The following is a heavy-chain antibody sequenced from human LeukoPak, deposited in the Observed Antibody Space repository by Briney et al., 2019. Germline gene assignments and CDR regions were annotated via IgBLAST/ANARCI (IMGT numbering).Heavy chain of an antibody. CDR1: GGTFISYA. Sequence: SVKVSCKASGGTFISYAISWVRQAPGQGLEGRGRIIPILGIANYAQKFQGRVTITADKSTSTAYMELSSLRCEDTAVYYCARFSKYYYGSAAMDVWGQGTTVTVSS. CDR3: ARFSKYYYGSAAMDV. V-gene: IGHV1-69*04. D-gene: IGHD3-10*01. CDR2: IIPILGIA. J-gene: IGHJ6*02.